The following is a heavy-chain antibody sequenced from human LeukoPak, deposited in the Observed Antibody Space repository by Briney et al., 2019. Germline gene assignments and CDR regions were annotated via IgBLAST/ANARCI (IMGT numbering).Heavy chain of an antibody. J-gene: IGHJ4*02. Sequence: GGSLRPSCAGSEFIISSYGMNWVRQAPGKGLEWVSYINSAGSTIYYADSVKGRFIISRDNAKNSLSLQMNSLRAEDTAVYYCATGVIRGQGTLVTVSS. D-gene: IGHD3-22*01. CDR3: ATGVI. CDR1: EFIISSYG. CDR2: INSAGSTI. V-gene: IGHV3-48*03.